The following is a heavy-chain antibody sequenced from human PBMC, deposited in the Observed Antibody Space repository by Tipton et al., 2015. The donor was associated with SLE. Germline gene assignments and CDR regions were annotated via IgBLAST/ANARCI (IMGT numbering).Heavy chain of an antibody. CDR1: GFTFSSYW. V-gene: IGHV3-7*01. D-gene: IGHD2-21*01. J-gene: IGHJ6*02. Sequence: AVSGFTFSSYWMSWVRQAPGKGLEWVANIKQDGSEKYYVDSVKGRFTISRDNAKNSLYLQMNSLRVEDTAVYYCAREYCGGDCLYYYYYGMDVWGQGTTVTVSS. CDR2: IKQDGSEK. CDR3: AREYCGGDCLYYYYYGMDV.